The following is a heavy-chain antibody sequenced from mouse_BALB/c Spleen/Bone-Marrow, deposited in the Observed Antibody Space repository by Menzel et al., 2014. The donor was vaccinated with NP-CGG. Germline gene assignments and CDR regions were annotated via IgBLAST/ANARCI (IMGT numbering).Heavy chain of an antibody. V-gene: IGHV1S127*01. CDR1: GYTFTSYW. J-gene: IGHJ1*01. D-gene: IGHD2-4*01. Sequence: QVQLQQSGAELVKPGASVKMSCKASGYTFTSYWMHWVKQRPGQGLEWIGVIDPSDSYTSYNQKFKGKATLTVDTSSSTVYMQLSSLTSEDSAVYYCTRGDYDWYFDVWGAGTTVTVSS. CDR2: IDPSDSYT. CDR3: TRGDYDWYFDV.